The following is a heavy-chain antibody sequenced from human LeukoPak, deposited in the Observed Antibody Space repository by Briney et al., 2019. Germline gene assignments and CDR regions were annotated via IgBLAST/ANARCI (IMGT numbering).Heavy chain of an antibody. V-gene: IGHV3-30*02. Sequence: GGSLRLSCAASGFTFSSYGMHWVRQAPGKGLEWLAFIRYGGSNMFYADSVKGRFTISRDNSKNTLYLQMNSLRAEDTAVYYCAKVGTVLGDDYGDYEDFLTPVSDYWGQGTLVTVSS. CDR2: IRYGGSNM. CDR1: GFTFSSYG. J-gene: IGHJ4*02. D-gene: IGHD4-17*01. CDR3: AKVGTVLGDDYGDYEDFLTPVSDY.